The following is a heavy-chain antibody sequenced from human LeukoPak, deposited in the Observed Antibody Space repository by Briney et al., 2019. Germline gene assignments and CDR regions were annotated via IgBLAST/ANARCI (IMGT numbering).Heavy chain of an antibody. CDR1: GFTVSSSY. V-gene: IGHV3-53*04. Sequence: GGSLRLSCTASGFTVSSSYLTWVRQAPGKGLEWGSLIYGGGGTYYADSVKGRFTISRHNSDNTLYLEMNSLRPDDTAVYYCARVGVGTVAGNYFDDWGQRTLVTVSS. CDR3: ARVGVGTVAGNYFDD. CDR2: IYGGGGT. D-gene: IGHD6-19*01. J-gene: IGHJ4*02.